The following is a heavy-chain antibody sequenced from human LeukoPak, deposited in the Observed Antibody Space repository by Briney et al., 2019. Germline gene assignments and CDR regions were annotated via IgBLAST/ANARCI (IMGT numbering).Heavy chain of an antibody. Sequence: GGSLRLSCAASGLTVSTKYMSWVRQAPGKGLEWVSAISGSGGNTYYADSVKGRFTISRDNSKNTLYLQMNSLRAEDTAVYYCAKDVIYDFWSGYYNWFDPWGQGTLVTVSS. CDR1: GLTVSTKY. J-gene: IGHJ5*02. CDR2: ISGSGGNT. CDR3: AKDVIYDFWSGYYNWFDP. V-gene: IGHV3-23*01. D-gene: IGHD3-3*01.